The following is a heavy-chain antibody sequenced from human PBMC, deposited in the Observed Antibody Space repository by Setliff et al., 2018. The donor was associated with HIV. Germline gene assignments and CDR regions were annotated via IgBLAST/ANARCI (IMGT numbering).Heavy chain of an antibody. CDR1: GDTFSSYT. CDR2: IIPTLNVA. D-gene: IGHD3-3*01. CDR3: ARDRGPNNSFWRGTKKTHAFDL. J-gene: IGHJ3*01. V-gene: IGHV1-69*04. Sequence: ASVKVSCKASGDTFSSYTLSWVRQAPGQSLEWMGRIIPTLNVANDAPKFQGRVTITADKSTSTVYMELSSLTSEDTAMYYCARDRGPNNSFWRGTKKTHAFDLWGQGTMVTVS.